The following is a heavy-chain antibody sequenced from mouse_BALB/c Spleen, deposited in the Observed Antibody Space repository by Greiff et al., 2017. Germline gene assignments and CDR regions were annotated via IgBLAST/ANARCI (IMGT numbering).Heavy chain of an antibody. CDR3: ARHTYGYVNWYFDV. J-gene: IGHJ1*01. Sequence: DVMLVESGGGLVKPGGSLKLSCAASGFAFSSYDMSWVRQTPEKRLEWVAYISSGGGSTYYPDTVKGRFTISRDNAKNTLYLQMSSLKSEDTAMYYCARHTYGYVNWYFDVWGAGTTVTVSS. CDR2: ISSGGGST. V-gene: IGHV5-12-1*01. D-gene: IGHD1-2*01. CDR1: GFAFSSYD.